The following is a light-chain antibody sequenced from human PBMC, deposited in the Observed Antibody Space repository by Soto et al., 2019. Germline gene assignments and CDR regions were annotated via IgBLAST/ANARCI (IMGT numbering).Light chain of an antibody. CDR2: GNN. J-gene: IGLJ3*02. CDR1: RSNIGAGYY. Sequence: QSVLTQPPSVSGAPGQRVTLSCTGSRSNIGAGYYVHWYQQLPGTAPKLLIYGNNNRPSGVPDRFSGSKSGTSASLAITGLQAEDEADYYCQSYDSSLSGSVFGGGTKLTVL. V-gene: IGLV1-40*01. CDR3: QSYDSSLSGSV.